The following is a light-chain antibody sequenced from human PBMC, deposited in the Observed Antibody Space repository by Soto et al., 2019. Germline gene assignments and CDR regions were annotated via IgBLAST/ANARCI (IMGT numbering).Light chain of an antibody. CDR2: EVS. Sequence: QSALTQPASVSGSPGQSITISCTGTSSDIGNYNYVSWYQQYPGEAPKLMIYEVSNRPSGVSNRFSGSKSGNTASLTISRLRSEDEADYYCCSYSTANTLRGVFGGGTKVTVL. V-gene: IGLV2-14*01. CDR3: CSYSTANTLRGV. J-gene: IGLJ2*01. CDR1: SSDIGNYNY.